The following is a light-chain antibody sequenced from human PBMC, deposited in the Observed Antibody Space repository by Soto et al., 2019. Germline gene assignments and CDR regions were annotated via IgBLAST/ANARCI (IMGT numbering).Light chain of an antibody. J-gene: IGKJ1*01. Sequence: EIVLTQSPGTLSLSPGERATLSCRASQSVSSSYLAWYQQKPGQAPRLLIYGASSRVTGIPDRFSGSGSGTDFTLTISCVEPQDFAVYYCQQYGSARTFGQGAKVEFK. CDR2: GAS. V-gene: IGKV3-20*01. CDR1: QSVSSSY. CDR3: QQYGSART.